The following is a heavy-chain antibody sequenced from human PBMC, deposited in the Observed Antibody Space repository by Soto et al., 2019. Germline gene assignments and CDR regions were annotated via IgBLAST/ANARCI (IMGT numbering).Heavy chain of an antibody. J-gene: IGHJ3*02. CDR3: AKAEATNYGDTFDI. CDR1: GFTFSIYT. CDR2: ISGSGDST. V-gene: IGHV3-23*01. Sequence: PGGSLRLSCEASGFTFSIYTMTWVRQAPGKGLEWVSTISGSGDSTYYADSVKGRFTISRDNSKNTLYVQINSLRAEDTALYYCAKAEATNYGDTFDIWGQGTMVTVSS. D-gene: IGHD4-17*01.